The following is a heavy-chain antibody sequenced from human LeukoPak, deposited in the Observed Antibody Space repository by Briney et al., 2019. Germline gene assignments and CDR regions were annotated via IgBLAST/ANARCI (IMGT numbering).Heavy chain of an antibody. D-gene: IGHD3-3*01. CDR2: IYYSGST. CDR3: ARRTFGRSNWFDP. J-gene: IGHJ5*02. CDR1: GGSISSSSYY. Sequence: PSETLSLTCTVSGGSISSSSYYWGWIRQPPGKGLEWIGSIYYSGSTYYNPSLKSRVTISVDTSKNQFSLKLSSVAAADTAVYYCARRTFGRSNWFDPWGQGTLVTVSS. V-gene: IGHV4-39*07.